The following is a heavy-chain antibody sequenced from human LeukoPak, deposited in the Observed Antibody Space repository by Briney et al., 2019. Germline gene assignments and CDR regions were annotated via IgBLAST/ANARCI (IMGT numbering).Heavy chain of an antibody. CDR3: ARGPNYDILTGFDY. CDR1: GFTFSSYA. V-gene: IGHV3-23*01. Sequence: GGSLRLSCAASGFTFSSYAMSWVRQAPGKGLEWVSAISGSGGSTYYADSVKGRFTISRHNSKNTLYLQMNSLRAEDTAVYYCARGPNYDILTGFDYWGQGTLVTVST. D-gene: IGHD3-9*01. J-gene: IGHJ4*02. CDR2: ISGSGGST.